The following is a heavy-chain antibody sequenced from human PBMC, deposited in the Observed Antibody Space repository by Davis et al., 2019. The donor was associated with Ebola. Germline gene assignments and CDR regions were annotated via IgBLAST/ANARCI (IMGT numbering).Heavy chain of an antibody. V-gene: IGHV4-59*02. CDR2: VSFTGRS. Sequence: PSETLSLTCTVSTYSVNDYYWSWIRQAPGKGLEWIGFVSFTGRSSYNPSLQSRVTTSVDTSKNQVSLKLRSVTAAGTAMYYCAAGYYGHDPFDFWGQGTRVTVSS. CDR1: TYSVNDYY. CDR3: AAGYYGHDPFDF. J-gene: IGHJ4*02. D-gene: IGHD5-12*01.